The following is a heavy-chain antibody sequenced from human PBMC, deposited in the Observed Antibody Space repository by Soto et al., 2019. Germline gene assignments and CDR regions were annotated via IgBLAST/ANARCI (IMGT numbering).Heavy chain of an antibody. Sequence: ASVNVSCKASGYSFTSYAIHWVRQAPGQRLEWMGWINAGNGNTKNSQKFQGRVTITRDTSASTAYMELSSLRSEDTAVYYCARSIVVVTALDYWGQGTLVTVSS. J-gene: IGHJ4*02. V-gene: IGHV1-3*01. CDR2: INAGNGNT. D-gene: IGHD2-21*02. CDR3: ARSIVVVTALDY. CDR1: GYSFTSYA.